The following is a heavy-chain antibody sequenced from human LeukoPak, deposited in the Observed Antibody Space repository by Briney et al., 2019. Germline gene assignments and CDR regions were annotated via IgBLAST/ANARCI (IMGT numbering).Heavy chain of an antibody. J-gene: IGHJ4*02. D-gene: IGHD3-10*01. CDR3: AKDVGTSGNYSPSDY. CDR2: IRFSGEST. Sequence: PGGSLRLSCAASGFTSGRHAMNWVRQAPGKGLEWVSAIRFSGESTYYADSVKGRFTISRDNSKNTPYLQMDSLRAEDTAVYYCAKDVGTSGNYSPSDYWGQGTLVTVSS. V-gene: IGHV3-23*01. CDR1: GFTSGRHA.